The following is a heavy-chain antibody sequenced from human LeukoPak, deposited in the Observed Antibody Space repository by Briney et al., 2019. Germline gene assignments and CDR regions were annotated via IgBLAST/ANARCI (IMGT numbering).Heavy chain of an antibody. CDR2: IYSGGST. Sequence: PGGSLRLSCAASGFTASSNYMSWVRQAPGKGLEWVSVIYSGGSTYYTDSVKGRFTISRDNSKNTLYLQMNSLRAEDTAVYYCARDQVVRGVIVSHDYWGQGTLVTVSS. CDR1: GFTASSNY. CDR3: ARDQVVRGVIVSHDY. J-gene: IGHJ4*02. D-gene: IGHD3-10*01. V-gene: IGHV3-66*01.